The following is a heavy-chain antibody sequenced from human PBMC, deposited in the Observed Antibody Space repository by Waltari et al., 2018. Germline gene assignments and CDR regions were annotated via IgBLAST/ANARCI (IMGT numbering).Heavy chain of an antibody. CDR1: GYSFTIHC. J-gene: IGHJ4*02. Sequence: EVQLVQSGAEVTKPEEPLRISCEGSGYSFTIHCSSWVRQMPGKGLEWVGRIDPSDSFRNYGPAFEGHVTISVDQSLRTAYLQWDSLKASDTAIYYCVRHRTTYPLEIDYWGQGTLVTVSS. V-gene: IGHV5-10-1*01. D-gene: IGHD2-2*01. CDR2: IDPSDSFR. CDR3: VRHRTTYPLEIDY.